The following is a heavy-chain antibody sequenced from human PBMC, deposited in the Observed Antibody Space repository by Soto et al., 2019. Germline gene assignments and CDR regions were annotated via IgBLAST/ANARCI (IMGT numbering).Heavy chain of an antibody. CDR2: IWYDGSNK. CDR1: GFTFSSYG. CDR3: ARGTDSGWYFDY. D-gene: IGHD6-19*01. Sequence: PGGSLRLSCAASGFTFSSYGMHWVRQAPGKGLEWVAVIWYDGSNKYYADSVKGRFTISRDNSKNTLYLQMNSLRAEDTAVYYCARGTDSGWYFDYWGQGTLVTVSS. V-gene: IGHV3-33*01. J-gene: IGHJ4*02.